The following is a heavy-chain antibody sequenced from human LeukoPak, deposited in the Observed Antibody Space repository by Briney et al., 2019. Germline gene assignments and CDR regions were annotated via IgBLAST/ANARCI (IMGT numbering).Heavy chain of an antibody. CDR3: ARMARAAAAYFDY. D-gene: IGHD6-13*01. CDR2: IIPIFGTA. CDR1: GGTFSSYA. Sequence: GASVKVSCKASGGTFSSYAISWVRQAPGQGLEWMVGIIPIFGTANYAQKFQGRVTITTDESTSTAHMELSSLRSEDTAVYYCARMARAAAAYFDYWGQGTLVTVSS. V-gene: IGHV1-69*05. J-gene: IGHJ4*02.